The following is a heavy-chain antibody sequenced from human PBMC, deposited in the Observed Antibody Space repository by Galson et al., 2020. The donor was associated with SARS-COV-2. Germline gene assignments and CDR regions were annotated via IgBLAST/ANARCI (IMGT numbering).Heavy chain of an antibody. D-gene: IGHD5-18*01. J-gene: IGHJ6*02. Sequence: GESLRLSCAASGFHFSTYSMNWVRLAPGKGLEWVSSISTSSSYTYYVDSVKGRFSISRDNPRNSLYLQMNSLRAEDTAVYYCARDEGIRGYNYGRLYYGMDVWGQGTTVTGSS. V-gene: IGHV3-21*01. CDR1: GFHFSTYS. CDR2: ISTSSSYT. CDR3: ARDEGIRGYNYGRLYYGMDV.